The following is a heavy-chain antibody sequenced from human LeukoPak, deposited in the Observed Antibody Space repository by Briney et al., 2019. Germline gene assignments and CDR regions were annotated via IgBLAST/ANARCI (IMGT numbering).Heavy chain of an antibody. Sequence: PSQTLSLTCTVSGGSISSGSYYWSWIRQPAGKGLEWIGRIYTSGSTNYNPSLKSRVTISVDTSKNQFSLKLSSVTAADTAVYYCASEEYSSSWWGQGTLVAVSS. CDR1: GGSISSGSYY. D-gene: IGHD6-6*01. CDR2: IYTSGST. V-gene: IGHV4-61*02. J-gene: IGHJ4*02. CDR3: ASEEYSSSW.